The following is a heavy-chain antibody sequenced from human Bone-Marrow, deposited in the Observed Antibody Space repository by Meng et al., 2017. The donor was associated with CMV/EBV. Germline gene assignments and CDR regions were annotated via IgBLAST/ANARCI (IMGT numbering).Heavy chain of an antibody. CDR3: ARVHHDYRWANDY. CDR1: GGSISSYY. Sequence: SETLSLTCTVSGGSISSYYWSWIRQPPGKGLEWIGYIYYSGSTNYNPSLKSRVTISVDTSKNQFSLKLSSVTAADTAVYYCARVHHDYRWANDYWGQGTLVTVSS. J-gene: IGHJ4*02. D-gene: IGHD4-11*01. CDR2: IYYSGST. V-gene: IGHV4-59*01.